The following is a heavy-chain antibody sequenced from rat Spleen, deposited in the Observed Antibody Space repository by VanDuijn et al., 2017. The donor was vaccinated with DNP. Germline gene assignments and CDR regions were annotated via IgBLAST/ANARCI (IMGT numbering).Heavy chain of an antibody. J-gene: IGHJ3*01. CDR2: ISFEDGST. CDR1: GFTFSDYY. CDR3: VRHYRTTVGLAY. Sequence: EVQLVESGGGLVQPGRSLKLSCVASGFTFSDYYMVWVRQAPKKGLEWVASISFEDGSTYYEDSVKDRFTISRDDAESTLYLQVNSLRSEDTATYYCVRHYRTTVGLAYWGQGTLVTVSS. D-gene: IGHD1-1*01. V-gene: IGHV5-22*01.